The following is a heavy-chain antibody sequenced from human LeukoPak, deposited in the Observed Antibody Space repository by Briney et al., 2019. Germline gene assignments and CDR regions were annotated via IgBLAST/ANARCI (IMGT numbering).Heavy chain of an antibody. J-gene: IGHJ3*02. D-gene: IGHD2-15*01. CDR2: IAYNGRT. CDR3: ARGRYCSADICSGGDAFDI. CDR1: GGSINSGVYF. Sequence: SETLSLTCTVSGGSINSGVYFWGWIRQPPGKGLEWIGTIAYNGRTYYNSSLKSRVTISIDMSNIHFSLKLSSVTAADTAVYYCARGRYCSADICSGGDAFDIWGQGTMVSVSS. V-gene: IGHV4-39*07.